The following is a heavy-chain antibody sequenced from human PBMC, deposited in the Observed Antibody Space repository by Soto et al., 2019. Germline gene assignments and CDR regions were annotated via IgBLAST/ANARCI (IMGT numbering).Heavy chain of an antibody. D-gene: IGHD6-13*01. CDR1: GFSLSTSGVG. Sequence: SGPTLVNPTQTLTLTCTFSGFSLSTSGVGVGWIRQPPGKALEWLALIYWDDDKRYSPSLKSRLTITKDTSKNQVVLTMTNMDPVDTATYYCAHSRSSNWYVPRSYYFDYWSQGTLVTVSS. CDR3: AHSRSSNWYVPRSYYFDY. J-gene: IGHJ4*02. V-gene: IGHV2-5*02. CDR2: IYWDDDK.